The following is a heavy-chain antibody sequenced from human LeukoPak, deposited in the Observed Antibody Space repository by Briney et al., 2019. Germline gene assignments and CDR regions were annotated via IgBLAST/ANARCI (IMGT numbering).Heavy chain of an antibody. J-gene: IGHJ1*01. V-gene: IGHV3-53*01. CDR2: IYSGGST. D-gene: IGHD6-13*01. CDR3: ARLGYSSRVKYFQH. CDR1: GFTVSSNY. Sequence: GGSLRLSCAASGFTVSSNYMSWVRQAPGKGLEWVSVIYSGGSTYYADSVKGRFTISRDNSKNTLYLQMNSLRAEDTAVYYCARLGYSSRVKYFQHWGQGTLVTVSS.